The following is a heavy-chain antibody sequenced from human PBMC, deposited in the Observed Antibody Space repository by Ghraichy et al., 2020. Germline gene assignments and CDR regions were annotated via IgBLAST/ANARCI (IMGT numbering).Heavy chain of an antibody. Sequence: SETLSLTCTVSGGSISSYYWSWIRQPPGKGLEWIGYIYYSGSTNYNPSLKSRVTISVDTSKNQFSLKLSSVTAADTAVYYCARVYTEGRYYDSSGYSSYWYFDLWGRGTLVTVSS. J-gene: IGHJ2*01. CDR2: IYYSGST. CDR1: GGSISSYY. V-gene: IGHV4-59*01. CDR3: ARVYTEGRYYDSSGYSSYWYFDL. D-gene: IGHD3-22*01.